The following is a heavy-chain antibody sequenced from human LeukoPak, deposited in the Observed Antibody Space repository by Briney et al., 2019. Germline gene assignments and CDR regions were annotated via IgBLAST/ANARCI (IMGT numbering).Heavy chain of an antibody. CDR2: ISGSGGAT. J-gene: IGHJ4*02. Sequence: GGSLRLSCAASGFTFSSYAMSWVRQAPGKGLEWVSVISGSGGATDYADSVKGRFTISRDNSKNTLYLQMNSLRAEDTAVYYCAKREKYYFDYWGQGTLVTVSS. CDR3: AKREKYYFDY. CDR1: GFTFSSYA. V-gene: IGHV3-23*01.